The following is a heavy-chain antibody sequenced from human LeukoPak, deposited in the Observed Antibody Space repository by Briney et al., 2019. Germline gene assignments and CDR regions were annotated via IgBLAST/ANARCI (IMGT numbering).Heavy chain of an antibody. J-gene: IGHJ4*02. CDR2: ISGNGGST. D-gene: IGHD2-2*01. CDR1: GFTFSSFA. V-gene: IGHV3-23*01. CDR3: AKAHSSSWYYFAS. Sequence: TGGSLRLSCAASGFTFSSFAMSWVRQAPGKGLEWVSVISGNGGSTHYVDSVKGRFSVSRDNSKNTLYLQMNSLRAEDTARYYCAKAHSSSWYYFASWGQGTLVTVSS.